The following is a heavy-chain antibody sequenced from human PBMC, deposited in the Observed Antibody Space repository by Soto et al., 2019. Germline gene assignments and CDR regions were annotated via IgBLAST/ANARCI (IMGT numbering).Heavy chain of an antibody. Sequence: EVQLVESGGGLIPPGGSLRLSCAASGFLVNSAYMTWVRQAPGKGLEWLSMINSDGSTLYAESVKGRFTISRDNSKNRLDRQMNSLRAEDTAMYYCAGSGYSFAWGYWGQGTLVIVTS. V-gene: IGHV3-53*01. CDR1: GFLVNSAY. CDR2: INSDGST. D-gene: IGHD5-18*01. J-gene: IGHJ4*02. CDR3: AGSGYSFAWGY.